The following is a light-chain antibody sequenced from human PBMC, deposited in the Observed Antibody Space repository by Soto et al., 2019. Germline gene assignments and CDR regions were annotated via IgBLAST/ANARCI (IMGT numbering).Light chain of an antibody. J-gene: IGKJ4*01. CDR2: DIS. V-gene: IGKV1-33*01. CDR1: QEISNY. Sequence: DIQMTQSPSSLSASVGDRVTITCQASQEISNYLNWYQQKPGNAPRLLIYDISKLETGVPSRFSGSGSGTDFSFTISSLQPEDVGTYYFQQYHNLITFGGGTKVEIK. CDR3: QQYHNLIT.